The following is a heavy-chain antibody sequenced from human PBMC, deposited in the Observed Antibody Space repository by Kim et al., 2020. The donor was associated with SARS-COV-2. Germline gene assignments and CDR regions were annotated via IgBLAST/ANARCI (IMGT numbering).Heavy chain of an antibody. CDR3: AKALFTMGGLRFYYYGMDV. V-gene: IGHV3-9*01. Sequence: GGSLRLSCAASGFTFDDYAMHWVRQAPGKGLEWVSGISWNSGSIGYADSVKGRFTISRDNAKNSLYLPMNSLRAEDTALYYCAKALFTMGGLRFYYYGMDVWGQGTTVTVSS. CDR1: GFTFDDYA. D-gene: IGHD3-10*01. J-gene: IGHJ6*02. CDR2: ISWNSGSI.